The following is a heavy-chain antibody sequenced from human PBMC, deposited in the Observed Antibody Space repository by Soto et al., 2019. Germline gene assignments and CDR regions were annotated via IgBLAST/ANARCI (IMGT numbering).Heavy chain of an antibody. CDR1: GFTFGIYA. CDR2: ISGSGGSI. Sequence: EVQLLESGGGLVQPGGSLRLSCAASGFTFGIYAMSWVRQAPGKGLEWVSSISGSGGSIYYAHSVKGRFTISRDKTKNTLDLQMNSLRAEDTAVSHCACVAPEYSSTPRRFDFWGQGTLVTVSS. CDR3: ACVAPEYSSTPRRFDF. D-gene: IGHD6-13*01. V-gene: IGHV3-23*01. J-gene: IGHJ4*02.